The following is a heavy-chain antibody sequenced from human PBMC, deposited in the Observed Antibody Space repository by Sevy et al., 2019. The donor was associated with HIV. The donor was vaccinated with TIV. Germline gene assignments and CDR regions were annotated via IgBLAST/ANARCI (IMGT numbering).Heavy chain of an antibody. Sequence: GGSLRLSCAASGFTFSSYWMHWVRQAPGKGLVWVSRINSDGSSTCYADSVKGRFTISRDNAKNTLYLQMNSRRAEDTAVYYCATTRSSWFDYWGQGTLVTVSS. CDR2: INSDGSST. J-gene: IGHJ4*02. V-gene: IGHV3-74*01. D-gene: IGHD6-13*01. CDR1: GFTFSSYW. CDR3: ATTRSSWFDY.